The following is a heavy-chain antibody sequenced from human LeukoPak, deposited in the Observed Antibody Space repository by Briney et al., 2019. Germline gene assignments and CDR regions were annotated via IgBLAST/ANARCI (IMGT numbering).Heavy chain of an antibody. D-gene: IGHD3-10*01. CDR3: AKYLTVRGQFFDY. Sequence: GGALRLSCAASVFTFSSYAMSGVRQAPAKGLEGVSAISGSGCSTYYADSVKGRFTISRDNSKNTLYLQMNSLRAEDTAVYYCAKYLTVRGQFFDYWGQGTLVTVSS. CDR2: ISGSGCST. CDR1: VFTFSSYA. V-gene: IGHV3-23*01. J-gene: IGHJ4*02.